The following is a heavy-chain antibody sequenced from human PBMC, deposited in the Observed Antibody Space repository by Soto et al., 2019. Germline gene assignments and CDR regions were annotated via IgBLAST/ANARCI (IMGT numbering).Heavy chain of an antibody. Sequence: GASVKVSCKASGYTFTSYGISWVRQAPGQGLEWMGWISAYNGNTNYAQKLQGRVTMTTDTSTSTAYMELRSLRSDDTAVYYCARVPVPDTAMESDWYDPWGQGTLVTVSS. CDR2: ISAYNGNT. D-gene: IGHD5-18*01. CDR3: ARVPVPDTAMESDWYDP. J-gene: IGHJ5*02. V-gene: IGHV1-18*01. CDR1: GYTFTSYG.